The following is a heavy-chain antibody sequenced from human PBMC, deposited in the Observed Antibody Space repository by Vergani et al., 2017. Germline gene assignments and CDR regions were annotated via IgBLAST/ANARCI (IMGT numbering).Heavy chain of an antibody. CDR3: TTGRAYCGGDCSGA. V-gene: IGHV3-15*01. CDR2: IKSKTDGGTT. D-gene: IGHD2-21*02. CDR1: GFTFSNAW. J-gene: IGHJ5*02. Sequence: EVQLVESGGGLVKPGGSLRLSCAASGFTFSNAWMSWVRQAPGKGLEWVGRIKSKTDGGTTDYAAPVKGRFTISRDDSKNTLYLQMNSLKTEDTAVYYCTTGRAYCGGDCSGAWGQGTLVTVSS.